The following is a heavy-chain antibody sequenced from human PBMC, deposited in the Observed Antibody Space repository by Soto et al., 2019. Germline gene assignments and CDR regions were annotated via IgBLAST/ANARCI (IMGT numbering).Heavy chain of an antibody. CDR1: GGSIRSGGYS. CDR3: ARGAPVVNDY. CDR2: IYHSGST. Sequence: QLQLQESGSGLVKPSQTLSLTCAVSGGSIRSGGYSWSWIRQPPGKGLEWIGYIYHSGSTYYNPSLKSRVNISVNMSKNQFSLMLSSVCAAHTAVYYCARGAPVVNDYWGQGTLVTVSS. V-gene: IGHV4-30-2*01. D-gene: IGHD3-22*01. J-gene: IGHJ4*02.